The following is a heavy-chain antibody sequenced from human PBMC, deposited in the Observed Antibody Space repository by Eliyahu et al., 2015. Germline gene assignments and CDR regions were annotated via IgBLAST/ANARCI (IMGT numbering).Heavy chain of an antibody. Sequence: QVQLVQSGAEVKKPGSSVKVSCKASGGTFXSYAISWVRQAPGQGLEWMGRIIPILGIANYAQKFQGRVTITADKSTSTAYMELSSLRSEDTAVYYCARDPVYNDYGDPRPYWGQGTLVTVSS. D-gene: IGHD4-17*01. V-gene: IGHV1-69*04. CDR3: ARDPVYNDYGDPRPY. J-gene: IGHJ4*02. CDR2: IIPILGIA. CDR1: GGTFXSYA.